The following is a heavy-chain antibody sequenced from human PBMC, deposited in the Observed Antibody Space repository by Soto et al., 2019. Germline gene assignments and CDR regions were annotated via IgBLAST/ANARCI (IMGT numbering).Heavy chain of an antibody. Sequence: QVQLQESGPGLVKPSETLSLTCTVSGGSISSYYWSWIRQPPGKGLEWIGYIYYRGSTNYNPSLKSRVTISVDTSKNQFSLKLSSVTAADTAVYYCARGYYYDSSGYPPYYYGMDVWGQGTTVTVSS. D-gene: IGHD3-22*01. V-gene: IGHV4-59*01. CDR3: ARGYYYDSSGYPPYYYGMDV. CDR2: IYYRGST. J-gene: IGHJ6*02. CDR1: GGSISSYY.